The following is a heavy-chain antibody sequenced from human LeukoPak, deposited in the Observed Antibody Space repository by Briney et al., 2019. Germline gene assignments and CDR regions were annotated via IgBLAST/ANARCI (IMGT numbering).Heavy chain of an antibody. CDR2: IYYSGST. CDR1: GGSISSYY. V-gene: IGHV4-59*01. D-gene: IGHD6-13*01. J-gene: IGHJ2*01. Sequence: PSETLSLTCTVSGGSISSYYWSWIRQPPGKGLEWIGYIYYSGSTNYNPSLKSRVTISVDTSKNQFSLKLSSVTAADTAVYYRARQGSSWYDWYFDLWGRGTLVTVSS. CDR3: ARQGSSWYDWYFDL.